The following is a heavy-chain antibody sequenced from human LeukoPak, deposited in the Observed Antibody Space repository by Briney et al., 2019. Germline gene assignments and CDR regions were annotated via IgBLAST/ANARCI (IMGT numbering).Heavy chain of an antibody. D-gene: IGHD6-13*01. CDR2: INHSGST. V-gene: IGHV4-34*01. Sequence: GSLRLSCAASGFTFSSYAMSWVRQAPGKGLEWIGEINHSGSTNYNPSLKSRVTISVDTSKNQFSLKLSSVTAADTAVYYCARDRNLAGDFDYWGQGTLVTVSS. CDR3: ARDRNLAGDFDY. J-gene: IGHJ4*02. CDR1: GFTFSSYA.